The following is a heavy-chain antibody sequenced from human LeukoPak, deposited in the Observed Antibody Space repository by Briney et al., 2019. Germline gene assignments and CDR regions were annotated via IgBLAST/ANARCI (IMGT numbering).Heavy chain of an antibody. CDR3: ARDRGIYYDSIGYYGALDN. CDR1: GYSISSGYY. Sequence: PSETLSLTCTVSGYSISSGYYWGWIRQPPGKGLEWIGSMFHSGSTYYNPSLKSRVTISVDTSKNQFSLKLSSVTAADTAVYFCARDRGIYYDSIGYYGALDNWGQGTLVTVSS. J-gene: IGHJ4*02. D-gene: IGHD3-22*01. V-gene: IGHV4-38-2*02. CDR2: MFHSGST.